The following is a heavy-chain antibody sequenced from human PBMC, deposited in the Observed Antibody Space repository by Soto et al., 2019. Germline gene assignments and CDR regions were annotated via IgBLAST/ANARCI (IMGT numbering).Heavy chain of an antibody. CDR3: AKDLPHGSGSYYYYYYGMDV. J-gene: IGHJ6*02. Sequence: QVQLVESGGGVVQPGRSLRLSCAASGFTFSSYGMHWVRQAPGKGLEWVAVISYDGSNKYYADSVKGRFTISRDNSKNTLYLQMNSLRAEDTAVYYCAKDLPHGSGSYYYYYYGMDVWGQGTTVTVSS. D-gene: IGHD3-10*01. V-gene: IGHV3-30*18. CDR2: ISYDGSNK. CDR1: GFTFSSYG.